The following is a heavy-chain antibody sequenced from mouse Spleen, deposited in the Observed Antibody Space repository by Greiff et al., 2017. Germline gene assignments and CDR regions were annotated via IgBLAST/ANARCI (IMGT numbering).Heavy chain of an antibody. CDR3: ARGYYRYFDV. V-gene: IGHV5-17*01. CDR2: ISSGSSTI. Sequence: DVQLQESGGGLVKPGGSLKLSCAASGFTFSDYGMHWVRQAPEKGLEWVAYISSGSSTIYYADTVKGRFTISRDNAKNTLFLQMTSLRSEDTAMYYCARGYYRYFDVWGAGTTVTVSS. J-gene: IGHJ1*01. D-gene: IGHD2-2*01. CDR1: GFTFSDYG.